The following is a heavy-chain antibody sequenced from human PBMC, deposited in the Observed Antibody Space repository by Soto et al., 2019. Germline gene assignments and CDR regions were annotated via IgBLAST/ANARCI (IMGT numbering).Heavy chain of an antibody. J-gene: IGHJ6*02. CDR3: ARSRGGISSSWYSYYYYGMDV. D-gene: IGHD6-13*01. Sequence: GGSLRLSCAASGFTFSSYAMHWVRQAPGKGLEWVAVISYDGSNKYYADSVKGRFTISRDNSKNTLYLQMNSLRAEDTAVYYCARSRGGISSSWYSYYYYGMDVWGQGTTVTVSS. V-gene: IGHV3-30-3*01. CDR2: ISYDGSNK. CDR1: GFTFSSYA.